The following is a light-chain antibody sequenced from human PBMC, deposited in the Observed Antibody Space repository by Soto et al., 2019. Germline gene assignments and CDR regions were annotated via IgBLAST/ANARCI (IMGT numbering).Light chain of an antibody. Sequence: SVLTQPPSASGSPGQSVAISCTGTSSDVGGYNYVSWYQQHPGKAPKLMIYEVNKRPSGVPDRFSGSKSGNTASLTVSGPQAEDEADYYCSSYAGSSNVFGTGTKVTVL. CDR2: EVN. V-gene: IGLV2-8*01. CDR1: SSDVGGYNY. CDR3: SSYAGSSNV. J-gene: IGLJ1*01.